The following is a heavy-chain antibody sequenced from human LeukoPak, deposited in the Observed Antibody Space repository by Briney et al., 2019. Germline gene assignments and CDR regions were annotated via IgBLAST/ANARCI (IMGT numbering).Heavy chain of an antibody. CDR2: IKQDGSER. Sequence: GGSLRLSCAASGFTFSTYWMTWVRQAPGKGLEWVANIKQDGSERYYVDSVKGRFTISRDNAKNSLRLQMNSLRVEDTAVYYCARERSSWYAFDMWGQGTMVTVSS. CDR3: ARERSSWYAFDM. J-gene: IGHJ3*02. D-gene: IGHD6-13*01. CDR1: GFTFSTYW. V-gene: IGHV3-7*03.